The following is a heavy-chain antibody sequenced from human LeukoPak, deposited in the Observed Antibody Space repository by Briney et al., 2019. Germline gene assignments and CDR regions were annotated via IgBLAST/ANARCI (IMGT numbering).Heavy chain of an antibody. Sequence: GGSLRLSCAASGFTFRFSNYAMSWVRQAPGKGLEWVSAISGSGGSTYYADSVKGRFAISSDNSKNTLYLQMNSLRAEDTAVYYCAKPENSRYYYGSGSYYKSGGYFDYWGQGTLVTVSS. V-gene: IGHV3-23*01. CDR1: GFTFRFSNYA. J-gene: IGHJ4*02. CDR3: AKPENSRYYYGSGSYYKSGGYFDY. CDR2: ISGSGGST. D-gene: IGHD3-10*01.